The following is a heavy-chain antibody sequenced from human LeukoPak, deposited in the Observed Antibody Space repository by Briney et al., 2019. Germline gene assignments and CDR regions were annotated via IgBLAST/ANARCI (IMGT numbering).Heavy chain of an antibody. CDR3: ARDRRYGSGSYLEYYFDY. D-gene: IGHD3-10*01. CDR1: GGTFSSYA. V-gene: IGHV1-69*05. Sequence: SVKVSCKASGGTFSSYAISWVRQAPGQGLEWMGMIIPIFGTANYAQKFQGRVTITTDESTSTAYMELSSLRSEDTAVYYCARDRRYGSGSYLEYYFDYWGQGTLVTVSS. CDR2: IIPIFGTA. J-gene: IGHJ4*02.